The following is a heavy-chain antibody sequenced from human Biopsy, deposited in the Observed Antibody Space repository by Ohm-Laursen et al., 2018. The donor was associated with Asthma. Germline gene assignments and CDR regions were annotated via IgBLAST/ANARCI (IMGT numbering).Heavy chain of an antibody. Sequence: GSSVKVSCKFLGGTFNTYVIGWVRQAPGQGLEWMGGINSVFGTTTYPQKFQGRVTITADDSTSMVYKELSGLRSEETAVYYCARKAGSCISRTCYSLDFWGQGALVTVSS. CDR2: INSVFGTT. J-gene: IGHJ4*02. D-gene: IGHD2-2*01. V-gene: IGHV1-69*01. CDR1: GGTFNTYV. CDR3: ARKAGSCISRTCYSLDF.